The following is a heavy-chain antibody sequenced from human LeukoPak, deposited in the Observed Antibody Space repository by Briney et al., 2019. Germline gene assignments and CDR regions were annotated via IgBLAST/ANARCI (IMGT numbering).Heavy chain of an antibody. V-gene: IGHV3-48*01. J-gene: IGHJ4*02. D-gene: IGHD3-22*01. Sequence: PGGSLRLSCAASGFTFGSYGMHWVRQAPGKGLEWVSYISSSSSTIYYADSVKGRFTISRDNAKNSLYLQMNTLRAEDTAVYYCARDRHKYNYDSGGYPPYWGQGTLVTVSS. CDR1: GFTFGSYG. CDR2: ISSSSSTI. CDR3: ARDRHKYNYDSGGYPPY.